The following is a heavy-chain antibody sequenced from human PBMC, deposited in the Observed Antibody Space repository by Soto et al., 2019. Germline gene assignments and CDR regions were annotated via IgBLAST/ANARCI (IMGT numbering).Heavy chain of an antibody. CDR2: IYYSGST. V-gene: IGHV4-39*01. CDR1: GGSISSSSYY. D-gene: IGHD3-22*01. CDR3: ARPHASYDSSLGANWYFDL. Sequence: QLQLQESGPGLVKPSETLSLTCTVSGGSISSSSYYWGWIRQPPGKGLEWIGSIYYSGSTYYNPSLKSRVTISVDTSKNQFSLKLSSVTAADTAVYYCARPHASYDSSLGANWYFDLWGRGTLVTVSS. J-gene: IGHJ2*01.